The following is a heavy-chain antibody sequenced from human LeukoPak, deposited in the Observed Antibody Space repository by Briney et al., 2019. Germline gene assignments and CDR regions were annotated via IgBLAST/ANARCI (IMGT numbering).Heavy chain of an antibody. CDR2: IYHSGST. D-gene: IGHD3-16*02. CDR1: GGSISSGGYY. CDR3: ARAVYDYIWGSYRFDY. V-gene: IGHV4-31*03. Sequence: SETLSLTCTVSGGSISSGGYYWSWIRQHPGKGLEWIGFIYHSGSTYYNPSLKSRVTFSVDTSKNQFSLKLSSVNAADTAVYYCARAVYDYIWGSYRFDYWGQGTLVTVSS. J-gene: IGHJ4*02.